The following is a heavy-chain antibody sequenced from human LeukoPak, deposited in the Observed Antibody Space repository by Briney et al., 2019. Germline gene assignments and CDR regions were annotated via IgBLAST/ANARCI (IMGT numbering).Heavy chain of an antibody. V-gene: IGHV3-48*02. CDR3: ARRTDTAMADSLDY. CDR2: ISSSSSTI. D-gene: IGHD5-18*01. CDR1: GFTFSSYS. Sequence: QAGGSLRLSCAASGFTFSSYSMTWVRQAPGKGLEWVSYISSSSSTIYYADSVKGRFTISRDNAKNSLYLQMNSLRDEDTAVYYCARRTDTAMADSLDYWGQGTLVTVSS. J-gene: IGHJ4*02.